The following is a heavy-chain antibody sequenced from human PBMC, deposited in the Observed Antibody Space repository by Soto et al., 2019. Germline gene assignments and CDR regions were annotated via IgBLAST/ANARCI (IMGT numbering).Heavy chain of an antibody. CDR1: GGSVSNSNYY. CDR3: VSQRTSVLTQAYFDY. V-gene: IGHV4-39*01. J-gene: IGHJ4*02. Sequence: PSETLSLTCTVSGGSVSNSNYYRGWIRQSPGKGLGWIGSVYYRGRSYSKSSVKSRVTISVDTSKNQFSLNLNSVTASDTAVYFCVSQRTSVLTQAYFDYWGPGALVTVSS. D-gene: IGHD2-8*01. CDR2: VYYRGRS.